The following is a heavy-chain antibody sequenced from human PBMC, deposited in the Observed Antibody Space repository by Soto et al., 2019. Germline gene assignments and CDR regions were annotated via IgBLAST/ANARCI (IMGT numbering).Heavy chain of an antibody. V-gene: IGHV4-39*01. D-gene: IGHD6-6*01. CDR3: ARGLSSPSAAGV. CDR2: IYYSGST. Sequence: SETLSLTCTVSGGSISSSSYYWGWIRQPPGKGLEWIGSIYYSGSTYYKPSLKSRVTISVDTSKNQFSLKLSSVTAADTAVYYCARGLSSPSAAGVWGQGTLVTVSS. CDR1: GGSISSSSYY. J-gene: IGHJ4*02.